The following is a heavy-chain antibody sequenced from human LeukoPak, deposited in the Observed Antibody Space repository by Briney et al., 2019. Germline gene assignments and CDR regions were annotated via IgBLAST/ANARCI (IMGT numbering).Heavy chain of an antibody. V-gene: IGHV4-4*07. CDR2: IYTSGST. CDR3: ASSYYDILTGSNEDAFDI. J-gene: IGHJ3*02. D-gene: IGHD3-9*01. Sequence: PSETLSLTCTVSGGSISSYYWSWIRQPAGKGLEWIGRIYTSGSTNYNPSLKSRVTISVDTSKNQFSLKLSSVTAADTAVYYCASSYYDILTGSNEDAFDIWGQGTMVTVSS. CDR1: GGSISSYY.